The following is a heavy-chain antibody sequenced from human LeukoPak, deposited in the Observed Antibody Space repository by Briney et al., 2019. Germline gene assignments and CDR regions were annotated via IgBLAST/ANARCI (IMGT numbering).Heavy chain of an antibody. Sequence: QPGASLRLSCAASGFTFSRYSISWVRQAPGKGPEWVSSIFGSGAKTYYADSVKGRFTISRDNSKNTVYLQMNGLRVDDTARYCCVKDRVPDNGWSFDIWGQGTIITVSA. CDR2: IFGSGAKT. CDR3: VKDRVPDNGWSFDI. D-gene: IGHD1-1*01. V-gene: IGHV3-23*01. J-gene: IGHJ3*02. CDR1: GFTFSRYS.